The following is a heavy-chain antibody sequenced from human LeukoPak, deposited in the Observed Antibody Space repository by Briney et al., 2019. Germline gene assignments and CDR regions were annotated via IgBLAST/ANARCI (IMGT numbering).Heavy chain of an antibody. D-gene: IGHD6-19*01. CDR1: GFTFSSYW. J-gene: IGHJ6*03. V-gene: IGHV3-7*01. Sequence: PGGSLRLSCAASGFTFSSYWMSWVRQAPGKGLEWVANIKQDGSEKYYVDSVKGRFTISRDNAKNSLYLQMNSLRAEDTAVYYCARVGDSSGWYGFLIGTYYYVDVWGKGTTVTVSS. CDR3: ARVGDSSGWYGFLIGTYYYVDV. CDR2: IKQDGSEK.